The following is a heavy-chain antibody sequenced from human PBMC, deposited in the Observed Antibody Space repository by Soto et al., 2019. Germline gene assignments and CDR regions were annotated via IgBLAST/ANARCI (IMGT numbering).Heavy chain of an antibody. CDR1: GFTFDDYA. CDR3: AKEGAVAGRPQDGWFDP. Sequence: EVQLVESGGGLVQPGRSLRLSCAASGFTFDDYAMHWVRQAPGKGLEWVSGISWNSGSIGYADSVKGRFTISRDNAKNSLYLQMNSLRAEDTALYYCAKEGAVAGRPQDGWFDPWGQGTLVTVSS. J-gene: IGHJ5*02. D-gene: IGHD6-19*01. CDR2: ISWNSGSI. V-gene: IGHV3-9*01.